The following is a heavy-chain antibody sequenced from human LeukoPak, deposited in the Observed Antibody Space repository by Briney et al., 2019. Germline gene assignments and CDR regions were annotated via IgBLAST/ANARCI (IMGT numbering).Heavy chain of an antibody. V-gene: IGHV3-21*01. Sequence: GRSLRPSSAASGFTFSSYRMNWVSPAPREGRGWVSSISRSSRYIYYADSVKGRFTIYRDNDKNSLYLQMNSLRAEDTAVYYCARDGRRGYSYGFFDYWGQGTLVTVSS. CDR2: ISRSSRYI. D-gene: IGHD5-18*01. J-gene: IGHJ4*02. CDR3: ARDGRRGYSYGFFDY. CDR1: GFTFSSYR.